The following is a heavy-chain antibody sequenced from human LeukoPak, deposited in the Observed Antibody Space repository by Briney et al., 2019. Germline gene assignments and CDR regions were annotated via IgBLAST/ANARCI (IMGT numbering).Heavy chain of an antibody. CDR1: GFTFSSYA. Sequence: PGGSLRLSCAASGFTFSSYAMSWVRQAPGKGLEWVSAISGSGGSTYYADPVKGRFTISRDNSKNTLYLQMNSLRAEDTAVYYCAKRLGVVVPAAIRGRYYYYYMDVWGKGTTVTVSS. J-gene: IGHJ6*03. CDR3: AKRLGVVVPAAIRGRYYYYYMDV. V-gene: IGHV3-23*01. CDR2: ISGSGGST. D-gene: IGHD2-2*02.